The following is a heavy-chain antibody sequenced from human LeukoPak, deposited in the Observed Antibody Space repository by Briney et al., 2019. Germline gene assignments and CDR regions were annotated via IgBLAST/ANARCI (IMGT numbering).Heavy chain of an antibody. D-gene: IGHD3-10*01. CDR3: SWIRGALGFYFMDV. V-gene: IGHV3-15*01. Sequence: GGSLRLSCAVSGLTFSDAWMTWVRQTPGKGLEWVGRIIGKGSGGATDYAAPVQGRFTISRDDSKDTVYLEMNSLKTEDTAVYYCSWIRGALGFYFMDVWGKGTTVTISS. CDR1: GLTFSDAW. CDR2: IIGKGSGGAT. J-gene: IGHJ6*03.